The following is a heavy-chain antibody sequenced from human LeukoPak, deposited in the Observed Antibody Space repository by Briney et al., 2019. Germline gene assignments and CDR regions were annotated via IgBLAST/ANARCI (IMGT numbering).Heavy chain of an antibody. CDR2: IIPIFGTA. CDR1: GGTFSSYA. CDR3: ARSFHSGYDYFDY. V-gene: IGHV1-69*01. J-gene: IGHJ4*02. D-gene: IGHD5-12*01. Sequence: AVKVSCKASGGTFSSYAISWVRQAPGQGLEWMGGIIPIFGTANYAQKFQGRVTITADESTSTAYMELSSLRSEDTAVYYCARSFHSGYDYFDYWGQGTLVTVSS.